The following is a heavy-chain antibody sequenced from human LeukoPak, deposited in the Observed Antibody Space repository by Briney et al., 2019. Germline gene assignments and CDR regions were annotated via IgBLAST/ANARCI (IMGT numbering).Heavy chain of an antibody. Sequence: GGALRLSCVASGFTFSVHEMNWVRQTPGKGLEWLSYISDSGRTIYYADSVDGRFTISRDNAKNSLFLQMNSLRVEDTAVYFCARGSHYFDFWGQGTPVTVSS. CDR2: ISDSGRTI. CDR3: ARGSHYFDF. CDR1: GFTFSVHE. V-gene: IGHV3-48*03. J-gene: IGHJ4*02. D-gene: IGHD6-6*01.